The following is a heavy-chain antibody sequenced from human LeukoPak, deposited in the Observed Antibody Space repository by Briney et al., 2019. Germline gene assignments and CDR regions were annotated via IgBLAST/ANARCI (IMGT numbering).Heavy chain of an antibody. J-gene: IGHJ4*02. D-gene: IGHD3-3*01. Sequence: PGASVKVSCKASGYIFTGYYMHWVRQAPGQGLEWMGWINPNSGDTNYAQKFQGRVTMTRDTSISTAYMELSRLRSDDTAVYYCARARGRGITIFGVVGYWGQGTLVTVSS. CDR3: ARARGRGITIFGVVGY. V-gene: IGHV1-2*02. CDR2: INPNSGDT. CDR1: GYIFTGYY.